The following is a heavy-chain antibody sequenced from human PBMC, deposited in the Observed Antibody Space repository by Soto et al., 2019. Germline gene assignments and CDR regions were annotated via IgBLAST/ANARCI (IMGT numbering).Heavy chain of an antibody. CDR3: ATAPLHIQ. D-gene: IGHD1-1*01. CDR2: INAGNGDT. CDR1: GYTFTTYA. V-gene: IGHV1-3*01. J-gene: IGHJ4*02. Sequence: ASVKVSCKTSGYTFTTYAVHWVRQAPGQRLEWMGWINAGNGDTKYSQRFQGRVTITRDTSASTAYLDLSSLKSEDTAVYYCATAPLHIQWGQGTLVTVSS.